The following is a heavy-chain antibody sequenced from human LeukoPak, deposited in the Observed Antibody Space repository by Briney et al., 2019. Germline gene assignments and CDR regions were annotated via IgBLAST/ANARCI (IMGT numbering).Heavy chain of an antibody. V-gene: IGHV4-34*01. CDR1: GGSFSGYY. CDR3: AREYGSGSYYTGADY. D-gene: IGHD3-10*01. J-gene: IGHJ4*02. CDR2: INHSGST. Sequence: SETLSLTCAVYGGSFSGYYWSWIRQPPGKGLEWIGEINHSGSTNYNPSLKSRVTISVDTSKNQFSLKLSSVAAADTAVYYCAREYGSGSYYTGADYWGQGTLVTLSS.